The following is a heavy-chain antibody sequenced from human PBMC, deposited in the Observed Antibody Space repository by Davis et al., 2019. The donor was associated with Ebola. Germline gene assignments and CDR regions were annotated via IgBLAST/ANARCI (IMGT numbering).Heavy chain of an antibody. V-gene: IGHV3-73*01. CDR3: TTSPYSYCSGGSCYSYHY. CDR1: GFTFSSYA. CDR2: IRSKANSYAT. J-gene: IGHJ4*02. Sequence: GESLKISCAASGFTFSSYAMSWVRQASGKGLEWVGRIRSKANSYATAYAASVKGRFTISRDDSENTAYLQMNSLKTEDTAVYYCTTSPYSYCSGGSCYSYHYWGQGTLVTVSS. D-gene: IGHD2-15*01.